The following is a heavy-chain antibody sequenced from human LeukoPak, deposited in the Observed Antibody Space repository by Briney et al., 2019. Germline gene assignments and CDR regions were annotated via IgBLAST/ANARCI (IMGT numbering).Heavy chain of an antibody. D-gene: IGHD1-26*01. CDR2: INLNSGGT. CDR1: GYTFTGYY. CDR3: ARDRGRELLGYYYMDV. Sequence: GASVKVSCKASGYTFTGYYIHWARQAPGQGLEWMGWINLNSGGTNYAQKFQGRVTMTRDTSISTAYMELSRLRSDDTAVYYCARDRGRELLGYYYMDVWGKGTTVTVSS. V-gene: IGHV1-2*02. J-gene: IGHJ6*03.